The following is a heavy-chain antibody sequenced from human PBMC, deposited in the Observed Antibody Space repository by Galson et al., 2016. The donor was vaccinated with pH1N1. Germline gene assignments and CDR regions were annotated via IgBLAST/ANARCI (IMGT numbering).Heavy chain of an antibody. D-gene: IGHD4-17*01. CDR3: ARAGGVDGELTYDYYGLDA. V-gene: IGHV1-69*13. Sequence: SVKVSCKASGGTFSRDAFNWVRQAPGQGLEWLGGVTPMFDTPTYAQKYQGRLTITSDESTSTAYMEMSNLRAEDTAVYFCARAGGVDGELTYDYYGLDAWGQGTAVTVSS. CDR1: GGTFSRDA. CDR2: VTPMFDTP. J-gene: IGHJ6*02.